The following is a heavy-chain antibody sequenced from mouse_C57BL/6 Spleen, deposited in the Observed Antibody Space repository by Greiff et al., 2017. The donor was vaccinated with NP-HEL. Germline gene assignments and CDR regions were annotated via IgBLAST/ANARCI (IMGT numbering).Heavy chain of an antibody. Sequence: EVQLVESGGGLVQPGGSLSLSCAASGFTFTDYYMSWVRQPPGKALEWLGFIRHKANGYTTEYSASVKGRFTISRNNSQSILYLQMNAMRAEDGATYYCTSARYGNGGAMDYWGQGTSVTVSS. CDR1: GFTFTDYY. D-gene: IGHD2-1*01. J-gene: IGHJ4*01. CDR2: IRHKANGYTT. CDR3: TSARYGNGGAMDY. V-gene: IGHV7-3*01.